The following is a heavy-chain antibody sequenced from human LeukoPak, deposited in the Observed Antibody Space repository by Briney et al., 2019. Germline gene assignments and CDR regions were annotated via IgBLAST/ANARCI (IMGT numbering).Heavy chain of an antibody. CDR1: GYTFTSYA. D-gene: IGHD5-24*01. CDR2: INTNTGNP. CDR3: ARDIRVSPAQMATMAY. V-gene: IGHV7-4-1*02. J-gene: IGHJ4*02. Sequence: ASVKVSCKASGYTFTSYAMNWVRQAPGQGLEWMGWINTNTGNPTYAQGFTGRSVFSLDTSVSTAYLQISSLKAEDTAVYYCARDIRVSPAQMATMAYWGQGTLVTASS.